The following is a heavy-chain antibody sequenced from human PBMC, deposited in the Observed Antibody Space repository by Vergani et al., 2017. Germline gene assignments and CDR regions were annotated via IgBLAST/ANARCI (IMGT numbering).Heavy chain of an antibody. CDR2: IYPGDSDT. V-gene: IGHV5-51*01. D-gene: IGHD3-3*01. CDR1: GYSFTSYW. J-gene: IGHJ4*02. Sequence: EVQLVQSGAEVKKPGESLKISCKGSGYSFTSYWIGWVRQMPGKGLEWMGIIYPGDSDTRYSPSFQGQVTISADKSNSTAYLQWSSLKASDTAMYYCARLLGYDFWSGFPGEFDYWGQGTLVTVSS. CDR3: ARLLGYDFWSGFPGEFDY.